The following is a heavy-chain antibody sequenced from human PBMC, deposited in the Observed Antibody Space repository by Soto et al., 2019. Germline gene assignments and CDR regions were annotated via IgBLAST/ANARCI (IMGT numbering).Heavy chain of an antibody. J-gene: IGHJ6*01. D-gene: IGHD2-21*02. CDR1: GYTFTSYD. CDR3: TTGVTSRGMDV. Sequence: GASVKVSCKAPGYTFTSYDINCVRQATGQGLEWMGWMNPNSGNTGYAQKFQGRFTISRDDSKNTLYLQMNSLKTEDTAVYYCTTGVTSRGMDVWGQGTTVTVSS. CDR2: MNPNSGNT. V-gene: IGHV1-8*01.